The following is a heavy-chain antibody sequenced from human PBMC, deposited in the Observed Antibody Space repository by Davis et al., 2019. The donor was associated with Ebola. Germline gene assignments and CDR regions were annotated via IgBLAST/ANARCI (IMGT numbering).Heavy chain of an antibody. Sequence: GESLKISCAASGFTFSSYDMHWVRQATGKGLEWVSAIGTAGDPYYPGSVKGRFTISRENAKNSLYLQMNSLRAGDTAVYYCARGGRITGTTLVSYYYYGMDVWGQGTTVTVSS. CDR1: GFTFSSYD. J-gene: IGHJ6*02. V-gene: IGHV3-13*05. D-gene: IGHD1-7*01. CDR2: IGTAGDP. CDR3: ARGGRITGTTLVSYYYYGMDV.